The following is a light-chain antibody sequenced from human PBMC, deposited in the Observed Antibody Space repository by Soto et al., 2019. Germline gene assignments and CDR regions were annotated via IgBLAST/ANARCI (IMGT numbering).Light chain of an antibody. Sequence: EIVLTQSPGTLSLPPGERTTLSCRASQSISSSHLDWYQQKPGQAPRLPVYGASSRATAIPDRFSGSGSGTDFTLTISRLEPEDFALYYCQQYSSTSWTLGQGTKVEIK. V-gene: IGKV3-20*01. CDR2: GAS. J-gene: IGKJ1*01. CDR1: QSISSSH. CDR3: QQYSSTSWT.